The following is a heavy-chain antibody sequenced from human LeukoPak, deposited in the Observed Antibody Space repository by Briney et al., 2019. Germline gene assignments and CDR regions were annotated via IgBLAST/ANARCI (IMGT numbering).Heavy chain of an antibody. CDR3: ARLASQWELLRVFDY. CDR2: VDPEDGET. J-gene: IGHJ4*02. Sequence: ASVKVSCKVSGYTFTDYYMHWVQQAPGKGLEWMGLVDPEDGETIYAEKFQGRVTITADTSTDTAYMELSSLRSEDTAVYYCARLASQWELLRVFDYWGQGTLVTVSS. V-gene: IGHV1-69-2*01. D-gene: IGHD1-26*01. CDR1: GYTFTDYY.